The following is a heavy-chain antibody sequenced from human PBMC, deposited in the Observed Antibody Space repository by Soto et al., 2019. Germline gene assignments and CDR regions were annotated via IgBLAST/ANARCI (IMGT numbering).Heavy chain of an antibody. Sequence: QVQLVQSGAEVKKPGSSVKVSCKASGGTFSSYTISWVRQAPGQGLEWMGRIIPILGIANYAQKFQGRVTITPGKSTRTAHMELSRLRSEDTAVYYCAGVMGGYSYERWVGPWGQGTLVTVSS. CDR2: IIPILGIA. CDR3: AGVMGGYSYERWVGP. J-gene: IGHJ5*02. D-gene: IGHD5-18*01. CDR1: GGTFSSYT. V-gene: IGHV1-69*02.